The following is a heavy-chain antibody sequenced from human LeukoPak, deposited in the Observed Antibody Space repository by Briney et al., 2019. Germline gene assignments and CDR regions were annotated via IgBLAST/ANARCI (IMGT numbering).Heavy chain of an antibody. D-gene: IGHD1-26*01. CDR1: SGSISGYY. CDR3: ARQSYGGAYYFFGY. Sequence: SETLSLTCTVSSGSISGYYWTWIRQPPGKGLQWIGNIFYSGSTNYNPSLKSRVTISLDTSKKQFSLKLTSVTAADTAVYYCARQSYGGAYYFFGYWGQGTLVAVSS. CDR2: IFYSGST. J-gene: IGHJ4*02. V-gene: IGHV4-59*08.